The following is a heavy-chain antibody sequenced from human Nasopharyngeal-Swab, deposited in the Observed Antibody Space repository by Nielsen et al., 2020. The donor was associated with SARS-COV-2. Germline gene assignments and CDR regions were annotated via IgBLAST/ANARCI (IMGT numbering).Heavy chain of an antibody. CDR1: GFTFSNYA. V-gene: IGHV3-23*01. CDR3: AKDQPNYYDSSGSFDY. CDR2: IRGSGGST. D-gene: IGHD3-22*01. J-gene: IGHJ4*02. Sequence: GESLKISCSASGFTFSNYAMSWVRQAPGKGLEWVSAIRGSGGSTYYADSVKGRFTISRDKSKNTLYLQMNSLRAEGTAVYYRAKDQPNYYDSSGSFDYWGQGTLVTVSS.